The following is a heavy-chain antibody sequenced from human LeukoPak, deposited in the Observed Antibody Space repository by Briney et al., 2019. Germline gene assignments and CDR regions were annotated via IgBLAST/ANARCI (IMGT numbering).Heavy chain of an antibody. D-gene: IGHD2-21*01. CDR1: GFTVSSSY. J-gene: IGHJ3*02. CDR3: ARLYCASAYGAFDI. Sequence: PGGSLRLSCAASGFTVSSSYMGWVRQAPGKGLEWVSVVYGDGTTYYPDSVKGRFTISRDNSQNTLYLQMDSLRAEDTAVYYCARLYCASAYGAFDIWGQGTMATVSS. V-gene: IGHV3-53*05. CDR2: VYGDGTT.